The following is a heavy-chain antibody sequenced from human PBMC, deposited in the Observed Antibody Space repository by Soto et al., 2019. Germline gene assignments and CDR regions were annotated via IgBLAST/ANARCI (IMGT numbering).Heavy chain of an antibody. V-gene: IGHV1-46*03. CDR3: ARAPFTIFGVVIPRYMDV. CDR1: GYTFTSYY. D-gene: IGHD3-3*01. J-gene: IGHJ6*03. CDR2: INPSGGST. Sequence: ASVKVSCKASGYTFTSYYMHWVRQAPGQGLEWMGIINPSGGSTSYAQKFQGRVTMTRDTSTSTVYMELSSLRSEDTAVYYCARAPFTIFGVVIPRYMDVWGKGTTVTVSS.